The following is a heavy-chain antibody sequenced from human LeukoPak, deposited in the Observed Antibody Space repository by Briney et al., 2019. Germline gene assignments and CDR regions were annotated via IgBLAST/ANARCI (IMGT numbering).Heavy chain of an antibody. J-gene: IGHJ4*02. V-gene: IGHV1-46*01. CDR1: GYTFTSYY. D-gene: IGHD3-10*01. CDR3: ARDPYGSGSYYNLDY. Sequence: ASVKVSCKASGYTFTSYYMHWVRQAPGQGLEWVGIINPSGGSTSYAQKFQGRVTMTRDTSTSTVYMELSSLRSEDTAVYYCARDPYGSGSYYNLDYWGQGTLVTVSS. CDR2: INPSGGST.